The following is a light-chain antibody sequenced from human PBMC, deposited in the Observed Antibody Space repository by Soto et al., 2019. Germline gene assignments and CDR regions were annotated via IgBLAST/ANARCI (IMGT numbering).Light chain of an antibody. CDR3: AAWDDSLSGWV. Sequence: QSVLTQPPSASGTPGQRVTISCSGSSSNIGSNYVYWYQQLPETAPKLLIYRSNQRPSGVPDRFSGSKSGTSASLAISGLRSEDEADYYCAAWDDSLSGWVFGGGTKLTV. J-gene: IGLJ3*02. CDR1: SSNIGSNY. V-gene: IGLV1-47*01. CDR2: RSN.